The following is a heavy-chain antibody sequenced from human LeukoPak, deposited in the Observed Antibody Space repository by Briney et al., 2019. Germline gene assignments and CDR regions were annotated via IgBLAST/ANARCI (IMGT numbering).Heavy chain of an antibody. D-gene: IGHD3-10*01. CDR3: ARALPYYYGSGTYIDY. J-gene: IGHJ4*02. CDR1: GGSISSRPYS. V-gene: IGHV4-39*07. Sequence: ETLSLTCTVSGGSISSRPYSWGWIRQPPGKGLEWLGSFYYSGSTYYKPSLKSRVTISVDTSRNQFSLKLSSVTAADTAVYYCARALPYYYGSGTYIDYWGQGTLVTVSS. CDR2: FYYSGST.